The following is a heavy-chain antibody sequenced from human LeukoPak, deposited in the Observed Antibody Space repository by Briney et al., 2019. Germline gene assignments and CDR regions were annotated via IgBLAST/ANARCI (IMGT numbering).Heavy chain of an antibody. CDR1: GFGFASYL. CDR3: AKDAPLPSSGWPTTTYYYYGMDV. D-gene: IGHD6-19*01. J-gene: IGHJ6*02. CDR2: SNGDGGWT. Sequence: PGWSLRLSCVASGFGFASYLMHWVRQAPGKGLVWVSRSNGDGGWTNHADPVKGRFTISRDNAKSTLYLQMNYLSAEDTAVYYCAKDAPLPSSGWPTTTYYYYGMDVWGQGTTVTVSS. V-gene: IGHV3-74*01.